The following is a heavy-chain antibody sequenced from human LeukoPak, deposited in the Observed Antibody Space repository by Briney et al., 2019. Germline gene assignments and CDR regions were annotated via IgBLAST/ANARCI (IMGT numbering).Heavy chain of an antibody. CDR1: GGSISSSRYY. J-gene: IGHJ5*02. CDR2: IYYSGST. V-gene: IGHV4-39*05. Sequence: PSETPSLTCTVSGGSISSSRYYWGWIRQPPGKGLEWIGSIYYSGSTYYNPSLESRVTISVDTSKNQFSLKLRSVTAADTAVYYCALLWFGESNWFDPWGQGTLVTVSS. D-gene: IGHD3-10*01. CDR3: ALLWFGESNWFDP.